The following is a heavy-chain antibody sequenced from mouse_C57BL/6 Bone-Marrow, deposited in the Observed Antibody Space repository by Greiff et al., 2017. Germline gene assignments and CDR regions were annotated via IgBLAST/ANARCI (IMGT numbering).Heavy chain of an antibody. D-gene: IGHD1-1*01. CDR2: LDPSDSYT. V-gene: IGHV1-69*01. Sequence: VQLQQPGAALVMPGASVKLSCKASGYTFTSYWMHWVKQRPGQGLEWIGELDPSDSYTNYNQKFKGKSTLTVDKSASTAYMQRSSLTSEDSAVYYCARLTTGWYCDVGGTGTTVTVSS. J-gene: IGHJ1*03. CDR3: ARLTTGWYCDV. CDR1: GYTFTSYW.